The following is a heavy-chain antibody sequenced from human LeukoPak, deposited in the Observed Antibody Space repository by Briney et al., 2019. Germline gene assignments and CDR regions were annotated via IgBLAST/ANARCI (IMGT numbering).Heavy chain of an antibody. CDR2: IIPIFGTA. CDR3: ARTRYYYDSSGRNYYFDY. V-gene: IGHV1-69*13. CDR1: GGTFISYA. D-gene: IGHD3-22*01. Sequence: SVKVSCKASGGTFISYAISWVRQAPGQGLEWMGGIIPIFGTANYAQKFQGRVTITADESTSTAYMELSSLRSEDTAVYYCARTRYYYDSSGRNYYFDYWGQGTLVTVSS. J-gene: IGHJ4*02.